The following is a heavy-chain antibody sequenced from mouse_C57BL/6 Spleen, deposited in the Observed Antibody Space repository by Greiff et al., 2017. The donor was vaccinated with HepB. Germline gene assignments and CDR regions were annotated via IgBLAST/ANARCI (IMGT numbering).Heavy chain of an antibody. CDR3: AGYGYDGDWFAY. CDR1: GYAFSSSW. V-gene: IGHV1-82*01. J-gene: IGHJ3*01. CDR2: IYPEDGDT. Sequence: QVQLKQSGPELVKPGASVKISCKASGYAFSSSWMNWVKQRPGKGLEWIGRIYPEDGDTNYNGKFKGKATLTADKSSSTAYMQLSSLTSEDSAVYFCAGYGYDGDWFAYWGQGTLVTVSA. D-gene: IGHD2-2*01.